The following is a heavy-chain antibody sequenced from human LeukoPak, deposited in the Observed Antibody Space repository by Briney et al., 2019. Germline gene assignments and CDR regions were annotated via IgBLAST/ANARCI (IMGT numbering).Heavy chain of an antibody. CDR1: GFTFGDYY. D-gene: IGHD2-15*01. CDR3: ARLRILLGWWFDP. Sequence: RAGGSLRLSCAASGFTFGDYYMSWIRQAPGKGLEWVSYISSSGSTIYYADSVKGRFTISRDNAKNSLYLQMNSLRAEDTAVYYLARLRILLGWWFDPWGQGPLVTVSS. J-gene: IGHJ5*02. V-gene: IGHV3-11*04. CDR2: ISSSGSTI.